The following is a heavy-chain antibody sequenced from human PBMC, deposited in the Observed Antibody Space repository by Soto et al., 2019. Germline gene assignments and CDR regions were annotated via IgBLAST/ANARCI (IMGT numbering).Heavy chain of an antibody. D-gene: IGHD3-10*01. CDR2: IYNSGAT. V-gene: IGHV4-31*03. CDR3: TRGRVPSMSFGGNGMDV. Sequence: QVQLQEAAPGLVKPSHSLSLTCTVSGGSISGGGAYWSWVRQHPGKGLEWIGCIYNSGATYYNPSLTVRVTISVDTAKSQFSLRLTSMTAADTAVYYWTRGRVPSMSFGGNGMDVWGQGTTVTVSS. CDR1: GGSISGGGAY. J-gene: IGHJ6*02.